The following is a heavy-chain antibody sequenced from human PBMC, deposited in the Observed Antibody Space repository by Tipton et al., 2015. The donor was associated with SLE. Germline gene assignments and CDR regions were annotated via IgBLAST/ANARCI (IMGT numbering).Heavy chain of an antibody. J-gene: IGHJ3*02. Sequence: QLVQSGAEVKKPGASVKVSCKASGYTFTSYGISWVRQAPGQGLEWMGWISAYNGNTNYAQKLQGRVTMTTDTSTSTAYMELRSLRTDDTAGYYCARDDSHVLVAATYAFDIWGQGTMVTVSS. CDR2: ISAYNGNT. V-gene: IGHV1-18*01. CDR1: GYTFTSYG. CDR3: ARDDSHVLVAATYAFDI. D-gene: IGHD2-15*01.